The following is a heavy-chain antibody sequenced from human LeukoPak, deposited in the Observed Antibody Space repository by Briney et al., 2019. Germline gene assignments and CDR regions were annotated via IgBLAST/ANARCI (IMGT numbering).Heavy chain of an antibody. CDR3: ASILDSSGYLVY. J-gene: IGHJ4*02. V-gene: IGHV1-69*05. Sequence: ASVKVSCKASGATFSSYAISLVRQAPGQGLEWMGGIIPIFGTANYAQKFQGRVTITTDESTSTAYMELSSLRSEDTAVYYCASILDSSGYLVYWGQGTLVTVSS. D-gene: IGHD3-22*01. CDR1: GATFSSYA. CDR2: IIPIFGTA.